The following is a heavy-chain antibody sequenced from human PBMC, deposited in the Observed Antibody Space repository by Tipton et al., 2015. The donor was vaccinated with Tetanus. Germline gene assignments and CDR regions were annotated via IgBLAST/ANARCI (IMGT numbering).Heavy chain of an antibody. V-gene: IGHV4-4*02. J-gene: IGHJ4*02. D-gene: IGHD3-3*01. CDR3: ASRVRGPAAY. Sequence: SLRLSCTVSGDSITSDNWWSWVRQSPGRGLEWIGEIYHSGATSYNSALKSRVAISISKSMNQLYLTLNSVTAADTAFYYCASRVRGPAAYWGQGILVTVSS. CDR1: GDSITSDNW. CDR2: IYHSGAT.